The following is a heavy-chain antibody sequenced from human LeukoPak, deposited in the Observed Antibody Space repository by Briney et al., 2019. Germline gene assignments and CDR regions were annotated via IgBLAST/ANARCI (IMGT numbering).Heavy chain of an antibody. Sequence: ASVKVSCKASGYTFTGYYMHWVRQAPGQGLEWMGWINPNSGGTNYAQKFQGRVTMTRDTSISTAYMELSRLRSDDTAVYYCAVGYGSGKVVDYYFDYWGQGTLVTVPS. CDR2: INPNSGGT. CDR3: AVGYGSGKVVDYYFDY. J-gene: IGHJ4*02. D-gene: IGHD3-10*01. CDR1: GYTFTGYY. V-gene: IGHV1-2*02.